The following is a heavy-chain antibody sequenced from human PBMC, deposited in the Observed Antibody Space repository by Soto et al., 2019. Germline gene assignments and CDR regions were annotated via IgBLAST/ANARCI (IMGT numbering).Heavy chain of an antibody. V-gene: IGHV1-69*04. J-gene: IGHJ3*02. CDR1: GGTFSSYT. Sequence: GASVKVSCKASGGTFSSYTISWVRQAPGQGLEWMGRIIPILGIANYAQKFQGRVTITADKSTSTAYMELSSLRSEDTAVYYCARDKEPYSGSYYDAFDIWGQGTMVTVS. D-gene: IGHD1-26*01. CDR2: IIPILGIA. CDR3: ARDKEPYSGSYYDAFDI.